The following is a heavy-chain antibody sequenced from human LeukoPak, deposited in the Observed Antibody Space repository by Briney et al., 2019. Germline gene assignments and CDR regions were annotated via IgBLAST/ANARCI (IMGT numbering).Heavy chain of an antibody. V-gene: IGHV3-11*01. CDR2: ISSSGSTI. D-gene: IGHD1-26*01. CDR1: RFTFSDYY. CDR3: AREYIGSYLRSYYGMDV. Sequence: GGSLRLSCAASRFTFSDYYMSWIRQAPGKGLEWVSYISSSGSTIYYADSVKGRFTISRDNAKNSLYLQMNSLRAEDTAVYYCAREYIGSYLRSYYGMDVWGQGTTVTVSS. J-gene: IGHJ6*02.